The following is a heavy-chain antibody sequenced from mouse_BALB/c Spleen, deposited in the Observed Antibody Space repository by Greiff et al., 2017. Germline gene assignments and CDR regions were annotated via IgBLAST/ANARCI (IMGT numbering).Heavy chain of an antibody. CDR2: IYPGNVNT. J-gene: IGHJ3*01. D-gene: IGHD2-4*01. Sequence: QVHVKQSGPELVKPGASVRISCKASGYTFTSYYIHWVKQRPGQGLEWIGWIYPGNVNTKYNEKFKGKATLTADKSSSTAYMQLSSLTSEDSAVYFCARDLYDYDGAWFAYWGQGTLVTVSA. CDR1: GYTFTSYY. V-gene: IGHV1S56*01. CDR3: ARDLYDYDGAWFAY.